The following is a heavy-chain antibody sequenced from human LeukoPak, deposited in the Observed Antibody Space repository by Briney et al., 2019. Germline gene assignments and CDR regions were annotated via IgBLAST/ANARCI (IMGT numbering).Heavy chain of an antibody. D-gene: IGHD6-19*01. V-gene: IGHV4-34*01. CDR3: ASIPRGGWYLPHRGVG. J-gene: IGHJ4*02. Sequence: SETLSLTCAVYGGSFSGYYWSWIRQPPGKGLEWIGEINHSGSTNYNPSLKSRVTISVDTSKNQFSLKLSSVTAADTAVYYCASIPRGGWYLPHRGVGWGQGTLVTVSS. CDR2: INHSGST. CDR1: GGSFSGYY.